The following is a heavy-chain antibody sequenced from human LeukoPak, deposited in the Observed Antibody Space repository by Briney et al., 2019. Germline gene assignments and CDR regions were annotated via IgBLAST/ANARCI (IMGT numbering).Heavy chain of an antibody. Sequence: GASVKISFKASGGTFSSYAISWVRQAPGQGLEWMGRIIPILGIANYAQKFQGRVTITADKSTSTAYMELSSLRSEDTAVYYCARDLIPSVAVAPFDPWGQGTLVTVSS. D-gene: IGHD2-15*01. V-gene: IGHV1-69*04. J-gene: IGHJ5*02. CDR1: GGTFSSYA. CDR2: IIPILGIA. CDR3: ARDLIPSVAVAPFDP.